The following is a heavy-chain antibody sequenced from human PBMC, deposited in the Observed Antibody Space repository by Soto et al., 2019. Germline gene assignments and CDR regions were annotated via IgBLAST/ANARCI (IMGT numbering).Heavy chain of an antibody. V-gene: IGHV3-23*01. J-gene: IGHJ2*01. CDR3: AKGALTSSWSPYWYFDL. CDR1: GFTFSSYA. D-gene: IGHD6-13*01. CDR2: ISDSGGTT. Sequence: QPGGSLRLSCAASGFTFSSYAMYWVRQAPGKGLEWVSTISDSGGTTYDADSVKGRFTISRDNSKNTLYLQMNSLRAEDTAVYYCAKGALTSSWSPYWYFDLWGRGTLVTVSS.